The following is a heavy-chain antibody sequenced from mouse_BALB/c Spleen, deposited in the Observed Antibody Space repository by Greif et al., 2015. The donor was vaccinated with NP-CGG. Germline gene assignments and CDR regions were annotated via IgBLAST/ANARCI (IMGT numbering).Heavy chain of an antibody. V-gene: IGHV5-6-5*01. CDR1: GFTFSSYA. J-gene: IGHJ2*01. D-gene: IGHD2-4*01. CDR2: ISSGGSS. Sequence: EVMLVESGGGLVKPGGSLKLSCAASGFTFSSYAMSWVRQTPEKRLEWVASISSGGSSYYPDSVKGRFTISRDNARNILHLQMSSLRSEDTAMYYCAREGRFMITPIRIFDYWGQGTTLTVSS. CDR3: AREGRFMITPIRIFDY.